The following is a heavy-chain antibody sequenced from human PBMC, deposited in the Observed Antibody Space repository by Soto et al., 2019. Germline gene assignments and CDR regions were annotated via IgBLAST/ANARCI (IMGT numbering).Heavy chain of an antibody. Sequence: EVQLVESGGGLVKPGGSLRLSCAASGFTFSSYSMNWVRQAPGKGLEWVSSISSSSSYIYYADSVKGRFTISRDNAKNSVYVQLNSLRAEDRAVDYCASDGGPEEYWVQGTLVTVSS. D-gene: IGHD2-15*01. CDR1: GFTFSSYS. J-gene: IGHJ4*02. CDR2: ISSSSSYI. V-gene: IGHV3-21*01. CDR3: ASDGGPEEY.